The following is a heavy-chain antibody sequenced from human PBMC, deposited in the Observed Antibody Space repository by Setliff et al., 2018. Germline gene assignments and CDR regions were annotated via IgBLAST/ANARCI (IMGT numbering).Heavy chain of an antibody. CDR2: ISAYNGNT. CDR1: GYTFTSYA. Sequence: ASVKVSCKASGYTFTSYAMHWVRQAPGQRLEWMGWISAYNGNTNYAQKLQGRVTMTTDTSTSTAYMELRSLRSDDTAVYYCARSSWSYYGMDVWGQGTTVTVSS. J-gene: IGHJ6*02. D-gene: IGHD6-13*01. V-gene: IGHV1-18*01. CDR3: ARSSWSYYGMDV.